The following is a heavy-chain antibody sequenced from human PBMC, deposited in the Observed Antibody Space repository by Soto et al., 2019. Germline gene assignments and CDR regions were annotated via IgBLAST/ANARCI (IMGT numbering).Heavy chain of an antibody. CDR2: ISSNGGST. CDR3: ASYSRGTFDY. D-gene: IGHD6-25*01. Sequence: GGSLRLSCAASGFTFSSYAMHWVRQAPGKGLEYVSAISSNGGSTYYANSVKGRFTISRDNSKNTLYLQMGSLRAEDMAVYYCASYSRGTFDYWGQGTLVTVSS. CDR1: GFTFSSYA. J-gene: IGHJ4*02. V-gene: IGHV3-64*01.